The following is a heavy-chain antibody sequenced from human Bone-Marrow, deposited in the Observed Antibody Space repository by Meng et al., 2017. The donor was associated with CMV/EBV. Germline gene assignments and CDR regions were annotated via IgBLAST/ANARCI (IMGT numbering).Heavy chain of an antibody. V-gene: IGHV4-61*01. D-gene: IGHD6-19*01. CDR3: AREWAGSSFDY. CDR2: IYYSGST. J-gene: IGHJ4*02. CDR1: GGSVNSPNYY. Sequence: SETLSLTCSVSGGSVNSPNYYWSWIRQPPGKGLEWIGYIYYSGSTRYNPSLNSRLTISMDKSKNQFSLNLYSLTAADTALYYCAREWAGSSFDYWGQGALVTVSS.